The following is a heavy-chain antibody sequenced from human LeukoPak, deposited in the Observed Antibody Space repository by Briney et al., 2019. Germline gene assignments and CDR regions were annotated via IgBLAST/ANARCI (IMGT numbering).Heavy chain of an antibody. Sequence: ASVKVSCKASGYTFTSYGISWVRQAPGQGLEWMGWINPNSGGTNYAQEFQGKVTMTRDTSISTAYMELSRLRSDDTAVYYCARGTGGFDYWGQGTLVTVSS. V-gene: IGHV1-2*02. CDR2: INPNSGGT. CDR3: ARGTGGFDY. J-gene: IGHJ4*02. CDR1: GYTFTSYG. D-gene: IGHD1-26*01.